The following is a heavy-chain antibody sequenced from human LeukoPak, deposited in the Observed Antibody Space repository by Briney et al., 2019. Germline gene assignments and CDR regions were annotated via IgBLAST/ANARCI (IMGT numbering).Heavy chain of an antibody. D-gene: IGHD6-13*01. CDR2: TYYRSKWYN. CDR3: ARELIAAAGRDAFDI. CDR1: GDSVSSNSAA. Sequence: SQTLSLTCAISGDSVSSNSAAWNWSRQSPSRGLEWLGRTYYRSKWYNDCAVSVKSRITINPDTSKNQFSLQLNSVTPEDTAVYYCARELIAAAGRDAFDIWGQGTMVTVSS. V-gene: IGHV6-1*01. J-gene: IGHJ3*02.